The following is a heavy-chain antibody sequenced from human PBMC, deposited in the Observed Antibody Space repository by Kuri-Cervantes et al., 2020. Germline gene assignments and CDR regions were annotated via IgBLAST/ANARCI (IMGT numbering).Heavy chain of an antibody. D-gene: IGHD6-19*01. V-gene: IGHV3-69-1*01. CDR1: GITFSDYY. J-gene: IGHJ3*02. CDR2: ISSSSTI. Sequence: GESLKISCAASGITFSDYYMNWVRQAPGKGLEWVSSISSSSTIYYADSVQGRFTISRDNAKNSLYLQMNSLRAEDTALYYCAKSIAVVDMGAFDIWGQGTMVTVSS. CDR3: AKSIAVVDMGAFDI.